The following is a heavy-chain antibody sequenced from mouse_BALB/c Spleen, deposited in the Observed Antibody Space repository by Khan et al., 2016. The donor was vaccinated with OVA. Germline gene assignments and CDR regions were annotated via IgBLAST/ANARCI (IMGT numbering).Heavy chain of an antibody. CDR2: IDPRNGNT. CDR1: GFNIKDTY. CDR3: ARMASK. V-gene: IGHV14-3*02. J-gene: IGHJ2*01. Sequence: VQLKESGAELVKSGATVKLSCTASGFNIKDTYMHWLKQWPEQGLEWIGRIDPRNGNTKYDPKFQGKATIKADKSSNTAYMQHSSLTSEDAAGYYCARMASKWGQGTTLTVSS.